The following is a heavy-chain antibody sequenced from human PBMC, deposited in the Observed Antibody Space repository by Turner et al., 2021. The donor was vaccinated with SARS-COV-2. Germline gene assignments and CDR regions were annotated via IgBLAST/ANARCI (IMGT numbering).Heavy chain of an antibody. CDR2: MYYSGTT. D-gene: IGHD3-16*01. J-gene: IGHJ4*02. V-gene: IGHV4-39*01. CDR1: GGSISSYDYY. Sequence: QLQESGPGVAKPSETLSLTCTVPGGSISSYDYYWDWIRQPPGMGLEWIGSMYYSGTTHYNPSLRGRVTISIDTSKNQFSLKVTSVTATDTAVYYCARRGDYWGQGMLVTVSS. CDR3: ARRGDY.